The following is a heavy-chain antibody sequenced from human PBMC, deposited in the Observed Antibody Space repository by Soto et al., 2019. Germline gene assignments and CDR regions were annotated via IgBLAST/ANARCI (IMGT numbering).Heavy chain of an antibody. J-gene: IGHJ4*02. D-gene: IGHD2-2*01. V-gene: IGHV4-59*08. CDR3: ARQYQLLSGLDY. CDR2: IYYSGST. Sequence: SSETLSLTCTVSGGSISSYYWSWIRQPPGKGLEWIGYIYYSGSTNYNPSLKSRVTISVDTSKSQFSLKLSSVTAADTAVYYCARQYQLLSGLDYWGQGTLVTVSS. CDR1: GGSISSYY.